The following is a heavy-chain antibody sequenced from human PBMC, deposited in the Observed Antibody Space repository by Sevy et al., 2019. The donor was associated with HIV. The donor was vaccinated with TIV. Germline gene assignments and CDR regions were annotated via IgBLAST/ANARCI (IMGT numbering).Heavy chain of an antibody. D-gene: IGHD2-15*01. V-gene: IGHV4-39*01. CDR3: ARRRGYCSGGSCYPGGGTFDY. CDR2: IYYSGST. J-gene: IGHJ4*02. CDR1: GGSISSSSYY. Sequence: SETLSLTCTVSGGSISSSSYYWGWIRQPPGKGLEWIGSIYYSGSTYYNPSLKSRVTISVDTSKNQFSLQLSSVTAADTAVYYCARRRGYCSGGSCYPGGGTFDYWGQGTLVTVSS.